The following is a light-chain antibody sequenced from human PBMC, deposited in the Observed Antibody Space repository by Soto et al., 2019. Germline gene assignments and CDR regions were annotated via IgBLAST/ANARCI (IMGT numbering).Light chain of an antibody. V-gene: IGKV3-20*01. CDR3: QQYGSSPRT. J-gene: IGKJ1*01. Sequence: EIVLTQSPGSLSLSPGERATLSCRANQSVTNIVWYQHKPGLPPRFLIYGASSRATGIPDRFSGSGSGTDFTLTISRLEPEDFAVYYCQQYGSSPRTFGQGTKVEIK. CDR1: QSVTN. CDR2: GAS.